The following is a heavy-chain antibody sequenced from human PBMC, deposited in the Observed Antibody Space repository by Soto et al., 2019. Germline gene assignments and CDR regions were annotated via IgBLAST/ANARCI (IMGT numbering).Heavy chain of an antibody. CDR2: IIPIFGTA. D-gene: IGHD2-2*01. CDR3: ARAGDIVVVPAARAFDY. CDR1: GGTFSSYA. V-gene: IGHV1-69*01. J-gene: IGHJ4*02. Sequence: QVQLVQSGAEVKKPGSSVKVSCKASGGTFSSYAISWVRQAPGQGLEWMGGIIPIFGTANYAQKFQGRVTITADESTSTAYMELSSLRSEDTAVYYCARAGDIVVVPAARAFDYWGQGTLFTVSS.